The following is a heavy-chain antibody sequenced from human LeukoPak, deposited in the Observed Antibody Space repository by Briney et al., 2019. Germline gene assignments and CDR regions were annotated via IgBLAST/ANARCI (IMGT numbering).Heavy chain of an antibody. CDR3: RGGHYSDYA. CDR1: GFTFSDYW. D-gene: IGHD4-11*01. V-gene: IGHV3-7*01. CDR2: VKNDGSEK. Sequence: GGSLRLSCAASGFTFSDYWMNWVRQAPGKGLEWVANVKNDGSEKYYVDSVKGRFTISRDNAKNTLFLQMSSLRVEDTAVYYCRGGHYSDYAWGQEALVTVSS. J-gene: IGHJ5*02.